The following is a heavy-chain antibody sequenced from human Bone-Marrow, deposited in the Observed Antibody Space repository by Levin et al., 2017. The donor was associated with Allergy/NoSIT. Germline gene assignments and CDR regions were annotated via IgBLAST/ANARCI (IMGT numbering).Heavy chain of an antibody. V-gene: IGHV3-74*01. Sequence: PGGSLRLSCAASGFTFSSFWMHWVRQAPEKGLVWVSRIDSDGSSTTYADSVKGRFTISRDNAKNTLYLQMNSLRAEDTAMYYCARDGTSARADYWGQGTLVTVSS. CDR1: GFTFSSFW. CDR2: IDSDGSST. D-gene: IGHD2-2*01. CDR3: ARDGTSARADY. J-gene: IGHJ4*02.